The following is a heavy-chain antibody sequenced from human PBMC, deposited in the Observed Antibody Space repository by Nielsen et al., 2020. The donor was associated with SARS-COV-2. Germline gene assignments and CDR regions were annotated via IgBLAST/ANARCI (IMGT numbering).Heavy chain of an antibody. Sequence: GGSLSLPCAASGFTFSSYEMNWVRQAPGKGLEWVSYISSSGSTIYYADSVKGRFTISRDNAKNSLYLQMNSLRAEDTAVYYCARGAQDIVLMVYYYYGMDVWGQGTTVTVSS. V-gene: IGHV3-48*03. CDR2: ISSSGSTI. CDR1: GFTFSSYE. CDR3: ARGAQDIVLMVYYYYGMDV. J-gene: IGHJ6*02. D-gene: IGHD2-8*01.